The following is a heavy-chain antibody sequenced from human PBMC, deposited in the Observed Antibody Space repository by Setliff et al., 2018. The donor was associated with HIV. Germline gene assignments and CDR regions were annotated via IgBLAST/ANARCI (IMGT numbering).Heavy chain of an antibody. CDR2: IIPVFRTA. Sequence: SVKVSCKASGGTFSSYAISWVRQAPGQGLEWMGGIIPVFRTANYAQKFQGRVTITADESTSTAYMELSSLRSEDTAFYYCAREEGPLPAPKQNFDPWGQGALVTVSS. D-gene: IGHD2-2*01. V-gene: IGHV1-69*13. J-gene: IGHJ5*02. CDR1: GGTFSSYA. CDR3: AREEGPLPAPKQNFDP.